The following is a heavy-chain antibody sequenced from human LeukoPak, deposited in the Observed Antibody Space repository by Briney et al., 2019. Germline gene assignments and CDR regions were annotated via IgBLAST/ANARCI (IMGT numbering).Heavy chain of an antibody. J-gene: IGHJ4*02. D-gene: IGHD1-26*01. CDR1: GYTFTSYA. Sequence: GASVKVSCKASGYTFTSYAMHWVRQAPGQRLEWMGWINAGNGNTKYSQKFQGRVTITRDTSASTAYMELRSLRSDDTAVYYCARDIPSGSYYPFDYWGQGTLVTVSS. CDR2: INAGNGNT. CDR3: ARDIPSGSYYPFDY. V-gene: IGHV1-3*01.